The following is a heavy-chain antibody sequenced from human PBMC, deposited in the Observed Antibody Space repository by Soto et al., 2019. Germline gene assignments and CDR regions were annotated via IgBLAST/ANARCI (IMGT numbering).Heavy chain of an antibody. J-gene: IGHJ4*01. CDR1: GFTFNTYS. V-gene: IGHV3-33*01. CDR3: ARAGETTVTGLWHFDP. Sequence: PGGSLRLSCEASGFTFNTYSMHWVRQPPGKGLEWLAAIWYDGTQKYYADSVKGRFIISRDNSKKTLYLEMNSLRAEDTAVYYCARAGETTVTGLWHFDPWGQGTLVTVSS. CDR2: IWYDGTQK. D-gene: IGHD4-17*01.